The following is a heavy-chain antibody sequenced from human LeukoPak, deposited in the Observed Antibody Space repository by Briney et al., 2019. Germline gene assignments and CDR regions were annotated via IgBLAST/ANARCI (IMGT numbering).Heavy chain of an antibody. CDR2: IKQDGSEK. V-gene: IGHV3-7*01. CDR3: ARDPSSDNAY. D-gene: IGHD1-14*01. J-gene: IGHJ4*02. Sequence: AGGSLRLSCAASGFTFSGYWMSWVRQAPGKGLEWVANIKQDGSEKYYVDSVKGRFTISRDNAKNSLYLQMNSLRAEDTAVYYCARDPSSDNAYWGQGTLVTVSS. CDR1: GFTFSGYW.